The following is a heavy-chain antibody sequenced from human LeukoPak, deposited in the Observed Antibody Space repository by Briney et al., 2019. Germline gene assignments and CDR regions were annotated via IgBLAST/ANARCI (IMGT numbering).Heavy chain of an antibody. CDR2: IYTSGST. CDR1: GDSISGYY. V-gene: IGHV4-4*07. Sequence: NPSETLSLTCTVSGDSISGYYRTWIRQPAGKGLEWIGRIYTSGSTNYNPSLKSRVTMSVDTSKNQFSLKMSSLTAADTAMYYCARARGGSGSYGHFDSWGQGTLVTVSS. CDR3: ARARGGSGSYGHFDS. D-gene: IGHD1-26*01. J-gene: IGHJ4*02.